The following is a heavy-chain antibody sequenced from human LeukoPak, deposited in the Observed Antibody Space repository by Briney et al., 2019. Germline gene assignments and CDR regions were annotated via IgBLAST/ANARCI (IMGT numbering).Heavy chain of an antibody. Sequence: GASVKISCKASGYTFTDYYMHWVQQASGKGLEWMGRVDPEDGETIYAEKFQGRVTITADTSTDTAYMELSSLRSEDTAVYYCATVGDSSGNFDYWGQGTLVTVSS. V-gene: IGHV1-69-2*01. J-gene: IGHJ4*02. D-gene: IGHD3-22*01. CDR3: ATVGDSSGNFDY. CDR1: GYTFTDYY. CDR2: VDPEDGET.